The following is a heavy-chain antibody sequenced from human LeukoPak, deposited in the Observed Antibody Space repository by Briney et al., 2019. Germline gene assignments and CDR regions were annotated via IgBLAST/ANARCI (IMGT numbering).Heavy chain of an antibody. CDR3: AREGAEGDYFDY. CDR1: GVSMSANY. D-gene: IGHD3-16*01. Sequence: PSETLSLTCAVSGVSMSANYWTWIRQSAGKGLEWIGRIYNTGSTNYNPSLKSRVTISVDTSKNQFSLRLRSVTAADTAVYYCAREGAEGDYFDYWGQGTLLTVSS. V-gene: IGHV4-4*07. CDR2: IYNTGST. J-gene: IGHJ4*02.